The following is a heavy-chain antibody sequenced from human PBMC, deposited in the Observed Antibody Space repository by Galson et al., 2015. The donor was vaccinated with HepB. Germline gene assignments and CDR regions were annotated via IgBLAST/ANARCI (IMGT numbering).Heavy chain of an antibody. V-gene: IGHV1-2*02. CDR1: GYTLTGNY. J-gene: IGHJ3*01. Sequence: QSGAEVKKPGASVKVSCKASGYTLTGNYLHWVRQAPGQGLEWMGRINPNTGATMFAQKFQDRLTLTRDASVNTAYMELSSLSSDDTAVYFCARGSLLRRWNDALDVWGQGTLITVSS. CDR2: INPNTGAT. D-gene: IGHD1-1*01. CDR3: ARGSLLRRWNDALDV.